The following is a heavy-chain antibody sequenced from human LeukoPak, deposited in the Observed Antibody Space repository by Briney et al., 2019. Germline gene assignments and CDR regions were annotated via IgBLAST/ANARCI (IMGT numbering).Heavy chain of an antibody. CDR1: GFSLSTSGVG. D-gene: IGHD5-24*01. J-gene: IGHJ4*02. V-gene: IGHV2-5*02. CDR2: MNWVDDK. Sequence: SGPTLVNLTQTLTQTCTFSGFSLSTSGVGVGWIRQSQGMALEWLALMNWVDDKRYSPSLKSRLTVTKDTSKNQVVLTMTNMDPVDTATYYCAHCEFGDGYKPGVPPFDYWGQGTLVTVSS. CDR3: AHCEFGDGYKPGVPPFDY.